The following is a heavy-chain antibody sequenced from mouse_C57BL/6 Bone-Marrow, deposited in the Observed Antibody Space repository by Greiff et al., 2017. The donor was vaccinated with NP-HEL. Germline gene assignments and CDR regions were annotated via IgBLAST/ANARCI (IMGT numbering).Heavy chain of an antibody. D-gene: IGHD2-3*01. V-gene: IGHV1-52*01. CDR2: IDPSDSET. J-gene: IGHJ1*03. Sequence: HVQLQQPGAELVRPGSSVKLSCKASGYTFTSYWMHWVKQRPIQGLEWIGNIDPSDSETHYNQKFKDKATLTVDKSSSTAYMQLSSLTSEDSAVYYCARSRWLPWYFDVWGTGTTVTVSS. CDR3: ARSRWLPWYFDV. CDR1: GYTFTSYW.